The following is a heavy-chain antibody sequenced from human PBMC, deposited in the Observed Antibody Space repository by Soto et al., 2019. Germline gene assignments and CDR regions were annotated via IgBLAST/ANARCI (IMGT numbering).Heavy chain of an antibody. J-gene: IGHJ5*02. CDR3: ARDGGRDGYFGNWLDP. Sequence: QVQLVQSGAEVKKPGSSVKVSCKASGGTFSNYAISWVRQAPGQGLEWVGGIIPIFGTTNFAQKFQGRVTITADESTTTAYIELSGLRSEDTAVYYCARDGGRDGYFGNWLDPWGQGTLVTVSS. CDR1: GGTFSNYA. CDR2: IIPIFGTT. D-gene: IGHD5-12*01. V-gene: IGHV1-69*12.